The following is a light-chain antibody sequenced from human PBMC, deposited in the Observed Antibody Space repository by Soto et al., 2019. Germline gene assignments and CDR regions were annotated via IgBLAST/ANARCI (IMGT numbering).Light chain of an antibody. V-gene: IGLV1-40*01. CDR3: QSYDNSLSVYV. J-gene: IGLJ1*01. CDR2: GNS. CDR1: SSNIGAHYD. Sequence: QSVLAQPPSVSGAPGQRVTISCTGSSSNIGAHYDVHWYQQLPGTAPKLLIYGNSNRPSGVPDRFSGSKSGTSASLAITGLQAEDEADYYCQSYDNSLSVYVXGTGTKVTVL.